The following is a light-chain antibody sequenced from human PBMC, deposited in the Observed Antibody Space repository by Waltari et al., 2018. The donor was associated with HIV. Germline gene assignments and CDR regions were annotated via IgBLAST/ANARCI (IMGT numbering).Light chain of an antibody. CDR1: SSDVGGYHY. J-gene: IGLJ2*01. CDR3: CSYAGSSTVV. V-gene: IGLV2-23*02. Sequence: QSALTQPASVSGSPGQSITISCTGTSSDVGGYHYVSWYHQHPGKAPKLMIYDVSKRPSGVSNRFSGSKSGNTASLTISGLQAEDEADYYCCSYAGSSTVVFGGGTKLTVL. CDR2: DVS.